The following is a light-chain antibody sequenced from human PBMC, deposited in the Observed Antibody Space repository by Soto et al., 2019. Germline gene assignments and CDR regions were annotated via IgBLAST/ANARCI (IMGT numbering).Light chain of an antibody. Sequence: QSVLTQPASVSRSPGQSIAISCTGTFSDVGGYDYVSWYQQHPDKAPKLMIYEVTKRPSGVSNRFSGSKSGNTASLTISGLQPEDEADYYCSSHTSGSTRVFGSGTKLTVL. J-gene: IGLJ1*01. V-gene: IGLV2-14*01. CDR3: SSHTSGSTRV. CDR1: FSDVGGYDY. CDR2: EVT.